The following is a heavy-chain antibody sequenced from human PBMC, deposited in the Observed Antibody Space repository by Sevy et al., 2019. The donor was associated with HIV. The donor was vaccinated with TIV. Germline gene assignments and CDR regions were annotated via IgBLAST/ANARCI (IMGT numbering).Heavy chain of an antibody. V-gene: IGHV4-59*08. Sequence: SETLSLTCTVSGGSINSDHWNWIRQPPGKGLERIGYVYYTGGTNYNPSLKNRVTISVDRTKNQFSLKLTSVTAADTAVYYGARRNDFDIWGQGTMVTVSS. J-gene: IGHJ3*02. CDR2: VYYTGGT. CDR1: GGSINSDH. CDR3: ARRNDFDI.